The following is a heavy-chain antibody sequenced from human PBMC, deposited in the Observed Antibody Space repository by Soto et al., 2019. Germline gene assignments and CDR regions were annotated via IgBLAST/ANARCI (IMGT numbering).Heavy chain of an antibody. J-gene: IGHJ4*02. CDR1: GGTFSSYT. V-gene: IGHV1-69*01. CDR2: IIPIFDKP. CDR3: NKRSENTVGWR. D-gene: IGHD6-19*01. Sequence: QVQLVQSGAEVKKPGSSVKVSCKASGGTFSSYTISWVRQAPGQGLEWMGGIIPIFDKPTYAPKFQGRVTITADELSSTVYMELTSLTYEDTAVYYCNKRSENTVGWRWGQGALVTVSS.